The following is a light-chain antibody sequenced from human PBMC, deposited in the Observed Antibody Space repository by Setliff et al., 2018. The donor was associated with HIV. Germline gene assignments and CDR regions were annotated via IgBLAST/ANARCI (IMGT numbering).Light chain of an antibody. J-gene: IGLJ1*01. Sequence: QSVLAQPPSTSGTPGQRITISCSGSSSNIRTNAVNWYQQLSGTAPKLLIYSNNQRPSGAPDRFSGSKSGTSASLAISGLQSEDEADYYCASWDDSLNGQVFGTGTKVTVL. V-gene: IGLV1-44*01. CDR2: SNN. CDR3: ASWDDSLNGQV. CDR1: SSNIRTNA.